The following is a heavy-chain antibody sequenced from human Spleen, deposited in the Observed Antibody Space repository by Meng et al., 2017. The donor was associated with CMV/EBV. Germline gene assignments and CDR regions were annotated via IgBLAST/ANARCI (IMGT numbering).Heavy chain of an antibody. J-gene: IGHJ6*02. CDR2: ISWDGGTT. CDR1: GFSFEEYT. CDR3: ARDRRDCSDINCYKYYYYGMDV. Sequence: GESLKISCAASGFSFEEYTMYWVRQAPGKGPEWVSLISWDGGTTLFADSVRGRFTISRDNSKNSLYLQMDTLRGEDTAVYYCARDRRDCSDINCYKYYYYGMDVWGHGTTVTVSS. V-gene: IGHV3-43*01. D-gene: IGHD2-2*02.